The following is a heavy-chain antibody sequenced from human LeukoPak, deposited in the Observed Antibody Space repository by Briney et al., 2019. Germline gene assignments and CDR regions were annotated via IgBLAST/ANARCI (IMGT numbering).Heavy chain of an antibody. CDR3: ARHSIAAAVGHYYYGMDV. D-gene: IGHD6-13*01. J-gene: IGHJ6*02. V-gene: IGHV1-69*13. CDR1: GGTFSSYA. Sequence: SVKVSCKASGGTFSSYAISWVRQAPGQGLEWMGGIIPIFGTANYAQKFQGRVTITADESTSTAYMELSSLRSEDTAVYYCARHSIAAAVGHYYYGMDVWGQGTTVTVSS. CDR2: IIPIFGTA.